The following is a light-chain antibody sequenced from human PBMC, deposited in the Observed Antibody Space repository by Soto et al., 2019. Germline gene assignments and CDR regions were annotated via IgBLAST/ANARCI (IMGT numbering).Light chain of an antibody. V-gene: IGKV3-20*01. Sequence: IVLTQSPGTLSLSPGERATLSCRASQSVTSDYLAWYQQKPGQPARLLIYGASNRATAIADRFSGSGSATDFTLTIIRVDPEDFAVYDCHQYGSSPYTFGQGTRLDI. J-gene: IGKJ2*01. CDR3: HQYGSSPYT. CDR2: GAS. CDR1: QSVTSDY.